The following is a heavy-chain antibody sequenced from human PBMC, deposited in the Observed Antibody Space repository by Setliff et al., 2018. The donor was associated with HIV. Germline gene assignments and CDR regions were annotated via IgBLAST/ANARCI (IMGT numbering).Heavy chain of an antibody. CDR2: FYYNGAT. CDR1: RHSIPNTYYY. J-gene: IGHJ4*02. Sequence: PSETLSLTCTVFRHSIPNTYYYWGWIRQSPGKGLEWIGSFYYNGATHRNPSLKSRVSISVESAKNRFSLELTSVTAADTAVYYCAKGDFTAMVMYLDFWGPGIPVTVSS. D-gene: IGHD2-21*02. V-gene: IGHV4-39*01. CDR3: AKGDFTAMVMYLDF.